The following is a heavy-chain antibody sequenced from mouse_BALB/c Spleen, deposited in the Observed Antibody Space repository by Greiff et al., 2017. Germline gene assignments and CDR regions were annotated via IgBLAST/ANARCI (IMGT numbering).Heavy chain of an antibody. CDR1: GFSLTGYG. Sequence: VKLMESGPGLVAPSQSLSITCTVSGFSLTGYGVNWVRQPPGNGLEWLGMIWGDGSTDYNSALKSRLSISKDNSKSQVFLKMNSLQTDDTARYYCARDQVLLNYAMDYWGQGTSVTVSS. J-gene: IGHJ4*01. CDR3: ARDQVLLNYAMDY. V-gene: IGHV2-6-7*01. D-gene: IGHD2-12*01. CDR2: IWGDGST.